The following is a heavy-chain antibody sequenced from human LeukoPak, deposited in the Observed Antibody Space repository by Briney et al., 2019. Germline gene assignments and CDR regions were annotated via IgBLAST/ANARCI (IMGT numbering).Heavy chain of an antibody. Sequence: GGSLRLSCAASGFPFQDSGLSWVRQAPGKGLEWISGINWNGDTTVYADSVKGRFTISRDNAKNSLYLQMNSLRADDTAFYYCARQTRRYVYYFDYWGQGTLVTVSS. CDR2: INWNGDTT. J-gene: IGHJ4*02. D-gene: IGHD2-2*01. V-gene: IGHV3-20*04. CDR1: GFPFQDSG. CDR3: ARQTRRYVYYFDY.